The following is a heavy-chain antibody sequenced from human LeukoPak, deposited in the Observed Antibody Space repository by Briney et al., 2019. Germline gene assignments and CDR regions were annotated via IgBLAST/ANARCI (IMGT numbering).Heavy chain of an antibody. Sequence: GGSLRLSCAASGFTFSSCAMSWVRQAPGKGLEWVSAISGSGGSTYYADSVKGRFTISRDNSKNTLYLQMNSLRAEDTAVYYCAKDPLVNSQEDLDFCGQGTLVTVSS. V-gene: IGHV3-23*01. CDR1: GFTFSSCA. CDR3: AKDPLVNSQEDLDF. J-gene: IGHJ4*02. D-gene: IGHD2/OR15-2a*01. CDR2: ISGSGGST.